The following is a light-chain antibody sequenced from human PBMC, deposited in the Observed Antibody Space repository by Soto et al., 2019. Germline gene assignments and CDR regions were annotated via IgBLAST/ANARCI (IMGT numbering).Light chain of an antibody. V-gene: IGKV3-20*01. CDR3: QQYGYSFWT. Sequence: PGERATLSCRASQSVSSIYFAWYQQKRGQAPRLLIYGVSSRATGIPDRFSGSGSGADYTLTISRLEPEDSAMYYCQQYGYSFWTFGQGTKVDIK. J-gene: IGKJ1*01. CDR2: GVS. CDR1: QSVSSIY.